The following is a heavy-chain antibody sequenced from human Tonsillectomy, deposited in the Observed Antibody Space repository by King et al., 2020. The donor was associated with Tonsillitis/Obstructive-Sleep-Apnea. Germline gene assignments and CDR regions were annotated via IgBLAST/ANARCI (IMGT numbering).Heavy chain of an antibody. Sequence: QLQESGPGLVKPSETLSLTCTVSGGSISSYYWSWIRQLPGKGLEWIGYIYYSGSTNYNPSLKSRVTISVDTSKNQFSLKLSSVTAADTAVFYCARGGGYSSSWYVRNFDYWGQGTLVTVSS. CDR1: GGSISSYY. CDR2: IYYSGST. V-gene: IGHV4-59*01. J-gene: IGHJ4*02. CDR3: ARGGGYSSSWYVRNFDY. D-gene: IGHD6-13*01.